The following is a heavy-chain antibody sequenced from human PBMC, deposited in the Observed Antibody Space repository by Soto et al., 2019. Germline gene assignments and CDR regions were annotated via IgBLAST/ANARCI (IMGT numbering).Heavy chain of an antibody. CDR3: AREGGCSGGSCYSDFDY. D-gene: IGHD2-15*01. V-gene: IGHV3-23*01. CDR1: GFTFSSYA. Sequence: GGSLRLSCAASGFTFSSYAMSWVRQAPGKGLEWVSAISGSGGSTYYADSVKGRFTISRDNSKNTLYLQMNSLRAEDTAVYYCAREGGCSGGSCYSDFDYWGQGTLVTVSS. J-gene: IGHJ4*02. CDR2: ISGSGGST.